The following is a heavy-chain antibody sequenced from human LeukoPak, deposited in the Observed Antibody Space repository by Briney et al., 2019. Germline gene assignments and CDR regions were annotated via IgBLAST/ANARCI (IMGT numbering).Heavy chain of an antibody. CDR3: ARSPGDYFDY. Sequence: KFQGRVTITRDTSASTAYMELSSLRSEDTAVYYCARSPGDYFDYWGQGTLVTVSS. D-gene: IGHD3-10*01. J-gene: IGHJ4*02. V-gene: IGHV1-3*01.